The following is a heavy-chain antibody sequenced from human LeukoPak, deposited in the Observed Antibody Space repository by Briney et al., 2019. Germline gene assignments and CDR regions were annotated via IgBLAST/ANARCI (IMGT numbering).Heavy chain of an antibody. CDR1: GFTFSSYA. V-gene: IGHV3-23*01. D-gene: IGHD1-7*01. CDR3: ARDSPTYNWNYVGGASVDAFDI. Sequence: PGGSLRLSCAASGFTFSSYAMNWVRQAPGKGLEWVSAISGSGSTTYYADSVKGRFTISRDNAKNSLYLQMNSLRAEDTAVYYCARDSPTYNWNYVGGASVDAFDIWGQGTMVTVSS. CDR2: ISGSGSTT. J-gene: IGHJ3*02.